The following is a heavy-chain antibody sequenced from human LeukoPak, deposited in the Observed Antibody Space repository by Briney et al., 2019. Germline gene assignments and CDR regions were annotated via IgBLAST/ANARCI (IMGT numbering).Heavy chain of an antibody. D-gene: IGHD4-11*01. J-gene: IGHJ4*02. CDR1: GGSISSYY. CDR3: ARGRQCDF. Sequence: ETLSLTCSVSGGSISSYYWNWIRQPPGKGLEWVSVIYSGGSPFYADSVKGRFTISRDNSKNTVYLQMNSLRVEDTAVYYCARGRQCDFWGQGTLVTVSS. V-gene: IGHV3-53*01. CDR2: IYSGGSP.